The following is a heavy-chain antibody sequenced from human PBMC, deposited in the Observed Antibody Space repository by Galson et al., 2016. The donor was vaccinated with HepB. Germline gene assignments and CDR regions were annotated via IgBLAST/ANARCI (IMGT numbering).Heavy chain of an antibody. V-gene: IGHV1-2*02. Sequence: SVKVSCKASGYTFTDYYLHWLRQAPGQGLEWMGWINPNSGGTNYAQNFEGRVTMTRDTSINTAYMELRRLRFDDTAVYYCARDLATTYFYYVDLWGKGTTVTVSS. CDR2: INPNSGGT. D-gene: IGHD1-7*01. CDR1: GYTFTDYY. J-gene: IGHJ6*03. CDR3: ARDLATTYFYYVDL.